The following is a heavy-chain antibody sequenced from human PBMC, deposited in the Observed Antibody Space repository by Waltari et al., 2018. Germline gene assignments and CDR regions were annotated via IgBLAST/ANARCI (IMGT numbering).Heavy chain of an antibody. V-gene: IGHV3-43*02. Sequence: EVQLVESGGGVVQPGGSLSLSCAASGSPFDAYAIHWVRQPPGKGLELVSLISGDGGSTYYADSVKGRFTISRDNSKNSLYLQMNSLRTEDTALYYCAKVGPRGYDSSGLFDYWGQGTLVTVSS. CDR1: GSPFDAYA. J-gene: IGHJ4*02. CDR3: AKVGPRGYDSSGLFDY. CDR2: ISGDGGST. D-gene: IGHD3-22*01.